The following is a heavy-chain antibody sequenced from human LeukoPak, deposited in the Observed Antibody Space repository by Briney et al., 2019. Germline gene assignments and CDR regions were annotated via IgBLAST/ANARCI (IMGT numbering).Heavy chain of an antibody. CDR2: ISYDGSNK. CDR1: GFTFSSYG. CDR3: AKDRDIVVVGGMDV. D-gene: IGHD2-2*01. V-gene: IGHV3-30*18. J-gene: IGHJ6*02. Sequence: GGSLRLSCAASGFTFSSYGMHWVRQAPGKGLEWVAAISYDGSNKYYADSVKGRFTISRDNSKNTLYLQMNSLRAEDTAVYYCAKDRDIVVVGGMDVWGQGTTVTVSS.